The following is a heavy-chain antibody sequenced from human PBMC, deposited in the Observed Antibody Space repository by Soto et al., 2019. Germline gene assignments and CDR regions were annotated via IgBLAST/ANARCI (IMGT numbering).Heavy chain of an antibody. CDR2: INHSGST. CDR3: ARARGAVRSGYYKENSYYYYYGMDV. J-gene: IGHJ6*02. CDR1: GGSFSGYY. V-gene: IGHV4-34*01. Sequence: GTLSLTCAVYGGSFSGYYWSWIRQPPGKGLEWIGEINHSGSTNYNPSLKSRVTISVDTSKNQFSLKLSSVTAADTAVYYCARARGAVRSGYYKENSYYYYYGMDVWGQGTTVTVSS. D-gene: IGHD3-3*01.